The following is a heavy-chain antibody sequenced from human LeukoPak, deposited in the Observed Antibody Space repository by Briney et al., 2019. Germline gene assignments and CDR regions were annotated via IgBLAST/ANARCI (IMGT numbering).Heavy chain of an antibody. Sequence: GGSLRLSCAASGFTFSDYYMSWIRQAPGKGLEWVSYISSSGSTIYYADSVKGRFTISRDNAKNSLYLQMNSLRAEDTAVYYCAKSLGFLEWPNWDYWGQGTLVTVSS. V-gene: IGHV3-11*01. CDR1: GFTFSDYY. J-gene: IGHJ4*02. D-gene: IGHD3-3*01. CDR2: ISSSGSTI. CDR3: AKSLGFLEWPNWDY.